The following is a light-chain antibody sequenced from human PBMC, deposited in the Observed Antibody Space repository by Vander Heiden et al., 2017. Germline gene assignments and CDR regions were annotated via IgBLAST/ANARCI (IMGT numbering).Light chain of an antibody. CDR2: LGS. Sequence: IVMTQSPLSLPVTPGEPASMSCRSSQSLLHSNGYNYLDWYLKKPGQSPQLLIYLGSNRASGVPDRFSGSGSGTDFTLKISRVEAEDVGVYYCMQALQTPWTFGQGTKVEIK. V-gene: IGKV2-28*01. CDR1: QSLLHSNGYNY. CDR3: MQALQTPWT. J-gene: IGKJ1*01.